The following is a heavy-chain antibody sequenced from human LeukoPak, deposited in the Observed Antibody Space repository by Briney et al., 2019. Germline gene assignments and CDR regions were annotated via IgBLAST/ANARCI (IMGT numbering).Heavy chain of an antibody. CDR1: GGSISSSSYY. CDR2: IYYSGST. Sequence: SETLSLTCTVSGGSISSSSYYWGWIRQPPGKGPEWIGSIYYSGSTYYNPSLKSRVTISVDTSKNQFSLKLSSVTAADTAVYYCARHPEMATTKGFDYWGQGTLVTVSS. J-gene: IGHJ4*02. V-gene: IGHV4-39*01. D-gene: IGHD5-24*01. CDR3: ARHPEMATTKGFDY.